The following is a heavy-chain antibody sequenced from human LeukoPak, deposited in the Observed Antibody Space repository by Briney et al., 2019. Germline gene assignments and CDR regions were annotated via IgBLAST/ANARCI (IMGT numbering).Heavy chain of an antibody. J-gene: IGHJ4*02. V-gene: IGHV1-8*01. Sequence: ASVKVSCKPSGYTFSSYDINWVRQTTGQGLEWMGWMNPNSGNTGYSQKFQGRVTMTRNTSITTAYMELSSLRSEDTAVYYCARAHSSGWFDLDCWGQGTLVTVSS. CDR3: ARAHSSGWFDLDC. CDR1: GYTFSSYD. CDR2: MNPNSGNT. D-gene: IGHD6-19*01.